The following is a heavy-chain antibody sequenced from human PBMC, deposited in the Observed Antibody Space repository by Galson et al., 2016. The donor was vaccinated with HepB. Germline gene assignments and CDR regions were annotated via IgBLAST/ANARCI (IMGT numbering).Heavy chain of an antibody. V-gene: IGHV4-61*08. D-gene: IGHD6-19*01. Sequence: TLSLTCTVSGGSISSGDYYWSWIRQPPGKGLEWIAYIYNSGSPNYNPSLKSRVTISVDTSKNQFSLKLSSVTAADTAVYYCARARYSSGLYNWFDPWGQGTLVTVSS. CDR3: ARARYSSGLYNWFDP. CDR2: IYNSGSP. J-gene: IGHJ5*02. CDR1: GGSISSGDYY.